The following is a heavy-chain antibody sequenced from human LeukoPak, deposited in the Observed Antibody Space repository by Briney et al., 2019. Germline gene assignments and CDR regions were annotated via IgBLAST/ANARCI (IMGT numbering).Heavy chain of an antibody. D-gene: IGHD1-26*01. CDR3: AKDNSGSYILDY. V-gene: IGHV3-9*01. J-gene: IGHJ4*02. CDR2: ISWNSDSI. Sequence: GRSLRLSCAASGFTFDDYAMHWVRQAPGKGLEWVSGISWNSDSIGYADSVKGRFTISRDNAKNSLYLQMNSLRAEDTALYYCAKDNSGSYILDYWGQGTLVTVSS. CDR1: GFTFDDYA.